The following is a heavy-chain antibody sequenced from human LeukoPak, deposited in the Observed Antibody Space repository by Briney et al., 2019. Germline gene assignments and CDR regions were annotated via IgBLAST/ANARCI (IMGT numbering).Heavy chain of an antibody. V-gene: IGHV1-2*02. CDR1: GYTFTGYY. CDR3: ARVDSSGWYYFDY. CDR2: INPNSGGT. D-gene: IGHD6-19*01. J-gene: IGHJ4*02. Sequence: GASVKVSCKACGYTFTGYYMHWVRQAPGQGLEWMGWINPNSGGTNYAQKFQGRVTMTRDTSISTAYMELSRLRSDDTAVYYCARVDSSGWYYFDYWGQGTLVTVSS.